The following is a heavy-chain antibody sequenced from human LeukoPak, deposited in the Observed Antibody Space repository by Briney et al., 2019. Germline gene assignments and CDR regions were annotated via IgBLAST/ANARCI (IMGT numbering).Heavy chain of an antibody. CDR1: GFTFSSYE. CDR2: ISFSGSTI. J-gene: IGHJ1*01. V-gene: IGHV3-48*03. D-gene: IGHD3-22*01. CDR3: ARGDYYDSSGYYYVGYFHH. Sequence: GGSLRLSCAASGFTFSSYEMNWVRQAPGKGLEWVSYISFSGSTIYYADSVKGRFTISRDNAKNSLYVQMNSLRAEDTAVYYCARGDYYDSSGYYYVGYFHHWGQGTLVTVSS.